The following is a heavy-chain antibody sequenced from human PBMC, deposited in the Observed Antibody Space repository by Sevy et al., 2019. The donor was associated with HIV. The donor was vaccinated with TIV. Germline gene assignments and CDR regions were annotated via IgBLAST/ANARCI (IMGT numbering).Heavy chain of an antibody. Sequence: ASVKVSCKLSGYTLTQLFMHWVRQAPGKGLEWLGSFDPEDGERIYAQKFQGRFTMTEETSTDTAYMELSSLRSEDTAIYYCATGREYYEGNSGYFDYWGQGTLVTVSS. CDR2: FDPEDGER. CDR1: GYTLTQLF. D-gene: IGHD3-3*01. J-gene: IGHJ4*02. CDR3: ATGREYYEGNSGYFDY. V-gene: IGHV1-24*01.